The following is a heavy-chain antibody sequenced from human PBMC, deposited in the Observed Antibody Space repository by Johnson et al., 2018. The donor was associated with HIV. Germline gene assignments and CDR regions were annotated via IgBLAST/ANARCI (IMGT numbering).Heavy chain of an antibody. CDR1: GFTFSSYA. D-gene: IGHD6-13*01. Sequence: QVQLVESVGGVVQPGRSLRLSCAASGFTFSSYAMHWVRQAPGKGLEWVAVISYDGSNKYYADSVKGRFTISRDNAKNSLYLQMNSLGAEDTAVYYCARVGSSWRRDGAFDIWGQVTMVTVSS. J-gene: IGHJ3*02. V-gene: IGHV3-30-3*01. CDR2: ISYDGSNK. CDR3: ARVGSSWRRDGAFDI.